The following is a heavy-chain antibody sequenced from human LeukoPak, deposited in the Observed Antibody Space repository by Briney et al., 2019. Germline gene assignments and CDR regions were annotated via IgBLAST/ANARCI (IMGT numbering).Heavy chain of an antibody. J-gene: IGHJ5*02. D-gene: IGHD4-17*01. Sequence: GGSLRLSCAASGFTFSSYWMSWVRQAPGKGLEWVANIKQDGSEKYYVDSVKGRFTISRDNAKNSLYLQMNSLRAEDTAVYYCAREFRDYGDYIGWFDPWGQGTPVTVSS. CDR3: AREFRDYGDYIGWFDP. CDR1: GFTFSSYW. V-gene: IGHV3-7*01. CDR2: IKQDGSEK.